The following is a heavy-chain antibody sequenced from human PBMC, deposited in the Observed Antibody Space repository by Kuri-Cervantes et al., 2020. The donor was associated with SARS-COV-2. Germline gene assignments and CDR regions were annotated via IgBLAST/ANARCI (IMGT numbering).Heavy chain of an antibody. J-gene: IGHJ5*02. CDR1: GESVSRGYY. CDR2: IYRSGNT. CDR3: ARDVGYCSGGSCYRFGWFDP. D-gene: IGHD2-15*01. V-gene: IGHV4-38-2*02. Sequence: SETLSPTCTVSGESVSRGYYWSWIRQAPGKGLEWIGSIYRSGNTYYNPSFKSRVTISVDTSKNQFSLKLSSVTAADTAVYYCARDVGYCSGGSCYRFGWFDPWGQGTLVIVSS.